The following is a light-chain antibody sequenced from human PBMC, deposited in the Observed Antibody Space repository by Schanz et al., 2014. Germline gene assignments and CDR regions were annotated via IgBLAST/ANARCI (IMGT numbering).Light chain of an antibody. Sequence: EIVMTQSPVTLSVSPGERATLSCRASESVSSNLAWYEQKPGQAPRLLVYGASTRATGIPARFSGSGSGTEFTLTISSLQSEDVAVYYCQQYNNWPPLTFGGGTKVVIK. CDR3: QQYNNWPPLT. J-gene: IGKJ4*01. CDR1: ESVSSN. CDR2: GAS. V-gene: IGKV3-15*01.